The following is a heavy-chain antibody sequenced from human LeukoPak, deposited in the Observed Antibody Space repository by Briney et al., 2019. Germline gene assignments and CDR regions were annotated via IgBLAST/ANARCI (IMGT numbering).Heavy chain of an antibody. Sequence: ASVKVSCKAFGYTFTSNYMHWVRQAPGQGPEWMGVISPSGGSTTYAQKLQGRVTLTRDMSTSTDYLELSSLRSQDTAVYYCARDPGEYSSSHFDYWGQGTLVTVSS. V-gene: IGHV1-46*01. CDR1: GYTFTSNY. D-gene: IGHD6-6*01. J-gene: IGHJ4*02. CDR2: ISPSGGST. CDR3: ARDPGEYSSSHFDY.